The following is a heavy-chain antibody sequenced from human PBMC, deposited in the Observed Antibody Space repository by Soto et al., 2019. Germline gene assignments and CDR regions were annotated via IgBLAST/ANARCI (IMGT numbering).Heavy chain of an antibody. V-gene: IGHV4-59*01. CDR1: GGSISSYY. D-gene: IGHD3-10*01. CDR2: IYYSGST. CDR3: ARGDPLLWFGEKVYYGMDV. Sequence: SETLSLTCTVSGGSISSYYWSWIRQPPGKGLEWIGYIYYSGSTNYNPSLKSRVTISVDTSKNQFSLKLSSVTAADTAVYYCARGDPLLWFGEKVYYGMDVWGQGTTVIVSS. J-gene: IGHJ6*02.